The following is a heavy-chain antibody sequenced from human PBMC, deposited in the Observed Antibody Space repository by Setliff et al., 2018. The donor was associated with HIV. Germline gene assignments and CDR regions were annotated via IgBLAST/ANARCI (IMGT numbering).Heavy chain of an antibody. CDR1: GGSLTGYF. D-gene: IGHD3-10*01. V-gene: IGHV4-34*01. J-gene: IGHJ6*02. CDR3: ARSSGSGSYCFRYGVDV. CDR2: VNRDGGA. Sequence: SETLSLTCAVYGGSLTGYFWTWIRQSPGKGLEWVGQVNRDGGAHYNPSLQSRVTISVDSSKNQFSLILRSVTAADTAMYYCARSSGSGSYCFRYGVDVWGQGTTVTVSS.